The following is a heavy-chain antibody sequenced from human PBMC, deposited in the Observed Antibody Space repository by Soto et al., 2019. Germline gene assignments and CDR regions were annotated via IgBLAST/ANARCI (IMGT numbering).Heavy chain of an antibody. D-gene: IGHD3-16*01. CDR2: ISSSGRTI. CDR3: ARASGIMLAHNYFDF. J-gene: IGHJ4*02. V-gene: IGHV3-48*04. CDR1: GFTFSTYT. Sequence: PGGSLMLSCEAFGFTFSTYTMNWVLQAPGKGLEWVSYISSSGRTISYADPVKGRFSISRDNAKNSLYLQMNSLRGEDTAVYYCARASGIMLAHNYFDFWGQGTLVTVSS.